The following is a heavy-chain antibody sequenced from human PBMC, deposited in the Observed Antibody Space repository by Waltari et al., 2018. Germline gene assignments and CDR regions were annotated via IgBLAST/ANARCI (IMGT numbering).Heavy chain of an antibody. CDR2: VDPEDGET. V-gene: IGHV1-69-2*01. D-gene: IGHD1-7*01. CDR1: GYTFPDYY. J-gene: IGHJ4*02. CDR3: GGWNYVGGDY. Sequence: EVQLVQSGAEVKKPGATVTLPGKASGYTFPDYYMHWVKQAPGKGLEWMGRVDPEDGETIYAEKFQGRVTITADTSTDTAYMELSSLRSEDTAVYYCGGWNYVGGDYWGQGTLVTVSS.